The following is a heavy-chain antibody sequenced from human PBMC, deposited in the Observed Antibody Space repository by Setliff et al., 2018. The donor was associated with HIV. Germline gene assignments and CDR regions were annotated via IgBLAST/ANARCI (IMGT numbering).Heavy chain of an antibody. D-gene: IGHD5-18*01. CDR1: GFTFSSYA. CDR2: ISGSGGTT. J-gene: IGHJ5*02. V-gene: IGHV3-23*01. Sequence: GESLKISCAASGFTFSSYAMSWVRQAPGKGPEWVSVISGSGGTTYYADSVKGRFTISRDNSKNTVFLQMNSLRGEDTAVYYCAALKGYSYGRGCFDPWGQGTLVTVSS. CDR3: AALKGYSYGRGCFDP.